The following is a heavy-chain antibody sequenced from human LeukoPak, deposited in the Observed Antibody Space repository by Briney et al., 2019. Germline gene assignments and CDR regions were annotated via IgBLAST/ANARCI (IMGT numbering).Heavy chain of an antibody. Sequence: GGSLRLSCAASGFTFSRYAMSWVRQAPGKGLEWVSAMSSVTYYADSVKGRFTISRDDSKSTLFLQMNSLRAEDTAVYYCAKAFFSGSGGNHKHFDSWGQGTLVTVSS. CDR3: AKAFFSGSGGNHKHFDS. V-gene: IGHV3-23*01. CDR1: GFTFSRYA. J-gene: IGHJ4*02. D-gene: IGHD3-10*01. CDR2: MSSVT.